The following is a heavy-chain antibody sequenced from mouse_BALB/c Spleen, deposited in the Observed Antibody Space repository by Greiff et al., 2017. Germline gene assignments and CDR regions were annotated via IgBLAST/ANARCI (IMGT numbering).Heavy chain of an antibody. J-gene: IGHJ4*01. V-gene: IGHV5-6-5*01. CDR3: AREDDGAMDY. D-gene: IGHD1-2*01. Sequence: EVKLMESGGGLVKPGGSLKLSCAASGFTFSSYAMSWVRQTPEKRLEWVASISSGGSTYYPDSVKGRFTISRDNARNILYLQMSSLRSEDTAMYYCAREDDGAMDYWGQGTSVTVSS. CDR2: ISSGGST. CDR1: GFTFSSYA.